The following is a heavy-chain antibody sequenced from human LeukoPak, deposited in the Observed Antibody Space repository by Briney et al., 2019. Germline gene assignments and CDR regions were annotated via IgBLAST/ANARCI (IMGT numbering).Heavy chain of an antibody. CDR3: ARAVWSGYLYYGMDV. V-gene: IGHV1-2*04. J-gene: IGHJ6*02. Sequence: GASVKVSCKASGYTFTGYYMHWVRQAPGQGLEWMGWINPNSGGTNYAQKFQGWVTMTRDTSISTAYMELSRLRSDDTAVYYCARAVWSGYLYYGMDVRGQGTTVTVSS. CDR1: GYTFTGYY. CDR2: INPNSGGT. D-gene: IGHD3-3*01.